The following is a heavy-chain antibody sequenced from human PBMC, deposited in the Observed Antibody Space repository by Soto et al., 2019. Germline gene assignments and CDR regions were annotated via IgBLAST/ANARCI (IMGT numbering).Heavy chain of an antibody. J-gene: IGHJ4*02. CDR1: GYTLTGYY. CDR3: AREINYYGSGSYFDY. Sequence: ASVKVSCKASGYTLTGYYMHWVRQAPGQGLEWMGWINPNSGGTNYAQKFQGRVTMTRDASISTAYMELSRLRSDDTAVYYCAREINYYGSGSYFDYWGQGTLVTVSS. V-gene: IGHV1-2*02. D-gene: IGHD3-10*01. CDR2: INPNSGGT.